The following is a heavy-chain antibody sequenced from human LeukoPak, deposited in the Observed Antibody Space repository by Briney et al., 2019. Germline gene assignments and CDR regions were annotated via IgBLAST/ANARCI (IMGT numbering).Heavy chain of an antibody. D-gene: IGHD4/OR15-4a*01. Sequence: TGGSLRLSCAASGFTFSSYAMHWVRQAPGKGLEWVAVISYDGSNKYYADSVKGRFTISRDNSKNTLYLQMNSLRAEDTAVYYCARANSYYYYYMDVWGKGTTVTVSS. CDR3: ARANSYYYYYMDV. J-gene: IGHJ6*03. V-gene: IGHV3-30*04. CDR1: GFTFSSYA. CDR2: ISYDGSNK.